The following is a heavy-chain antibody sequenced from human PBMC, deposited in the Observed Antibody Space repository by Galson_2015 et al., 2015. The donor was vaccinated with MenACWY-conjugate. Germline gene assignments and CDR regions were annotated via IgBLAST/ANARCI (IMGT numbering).Heavy chain of an antibody. J-gene: IGHJ4*02. V-gene: IGHV6-1*01. D-gene: IGHD5-18*01. CDR2: PYYRSKWYN. Sequence: CAISGDSVSSHSAAWNWIRQSPSRGLEWLGRPYYRSKWYNDYAVSVKSRLSITPDTSKNPLTLHLNSVTPEDTAVYYCARAALLRGYIFMYFFDYWGQGTLVTVSS. CDR1: GDSVSSHSAA. CDR3: ARAALLRGYIFMYFFDY.